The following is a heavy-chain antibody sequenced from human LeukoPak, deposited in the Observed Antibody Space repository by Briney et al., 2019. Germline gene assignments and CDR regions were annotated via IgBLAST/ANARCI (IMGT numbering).Heavy chain of an antibody. D-gene: IGHD6-13*01. CDR2: ISESGGRT. CDR3: ARDGPYSSSWYGAFDI. V-gene: IGHV3-23*01. CDR1: GFTFSSFD. Sequence: GGSLRLSCAASGFTFSSFDMSWVRQAPGKGLEWVSSISESGGRTYYADSVKGRFTISRDNSKSTLYLQMNSLRAEDTAVYYCARDGPYSSSWYGAFDIWGQGTMVTVSS. J-gene: IGHJ3*02.